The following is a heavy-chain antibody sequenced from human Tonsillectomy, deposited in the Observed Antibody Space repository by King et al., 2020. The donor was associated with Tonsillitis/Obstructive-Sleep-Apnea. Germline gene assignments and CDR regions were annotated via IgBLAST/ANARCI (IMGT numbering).Heavy chain of an antibody. Sequence: QLQESGPGLVKPSETLSLTCTVSGDSISSSSYYWGWIRQPPGKGLEWIGSFYYSGSTYYNPSLKSRVTISVDTSKNQFSLKLNSVTAADTAMYYCERQGDTAMVTEYDYYYGMDVWGQGTTVTVSS. CDR1: GDSISSSSYY. J-gene: IGHJ6*02. V-gene: IGHV4-39*01. CDR3: ERQGDTAMVTEYDYYYGMDV. CDR2: FYYSGST. D-gene: IGHD5-18*01.